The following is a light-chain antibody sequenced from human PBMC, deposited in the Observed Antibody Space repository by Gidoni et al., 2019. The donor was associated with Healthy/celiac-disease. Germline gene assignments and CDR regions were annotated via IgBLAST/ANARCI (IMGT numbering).Light chain of an antibody. V-gene: IGLV2-11*01. J-gene: IGLJ2*01. CDR1: SSDVGGYDY. CDR3: CSYAGSYTYVV. CDR2: DVT. Sequence: QSALTQPRSVSGSPGPSVTISCTGTSSDVGGYDYVSWCQQHPGKAPKLIIYDVTKRPSGVPGRFSCSKSGNTASLTISGLQTEDEADYYCCSYAGSYTYVVFGGGTKLTVL.